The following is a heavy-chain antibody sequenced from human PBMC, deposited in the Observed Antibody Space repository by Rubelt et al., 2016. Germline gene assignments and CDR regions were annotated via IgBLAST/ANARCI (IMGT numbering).Heavy chain of an antibody. CDR3: ARQTTYYDFWSGADNWFDP. J-gene: IGHJ5*02. V-gene: IGHV1-46*01. Sequence: QVQLVQSGAEVKKPGASVKVSCKASGYTFTSYYMHWVRQAPGQGLEWMGIINPSGGSTSYAQKFQGRVTRNRETCTSTVYMELSSLRSEDTAVYYCARQTTYYDFWSGADNWFDPWGQGTLVTVSS. CDR2: INPSGGST. D-gene: IGHD3-3*01. CDR1: GYTFTSYY.